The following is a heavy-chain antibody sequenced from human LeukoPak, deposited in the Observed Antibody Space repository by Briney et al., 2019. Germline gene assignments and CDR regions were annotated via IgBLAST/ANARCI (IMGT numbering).Heavy chain of an antibody. D-gene: IGHD5-18*01. CDR3: ARGVGIQLFVT. Sequence: GASVKVSCKATGYTFSDYGISWVRQAPGQGLEWMGWISAYNGNTNYAQKLQGRVTMATDTSTSTAYMELRSLRSDDTAVYYCARGVGIQLFVTWGQGTLVTVSS. V-gene: IGHV1-18*01. CDR1: GYTFSDYG. CDR2: ISAYNGNT. J-gene: IGHJ5*02.